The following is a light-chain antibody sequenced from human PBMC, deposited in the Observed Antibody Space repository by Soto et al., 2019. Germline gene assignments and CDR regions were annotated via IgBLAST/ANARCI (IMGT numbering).Light chain of an antibody. J-gene: IGKJ4*01. CDR1: QSVTTY. Sequence: EIVLTQSPATLSLSPGERATLSCRASQSVTTYLAWYQQKPGQAPRLLIYDASNRATGIPARFSGSGSGTDFNLTISSLEPEDFAVYYCHQRTNWPLTFGGGTKVEIK. CDR3: HQRTNWPLT. V-gene: IGKV3-11*01. CDR2: DAS.